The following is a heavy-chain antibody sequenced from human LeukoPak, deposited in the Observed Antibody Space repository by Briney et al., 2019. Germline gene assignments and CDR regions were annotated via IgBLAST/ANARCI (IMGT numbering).Heavy chain of an antibody. V-gene: IGHV3-21*01. CDR3: ASVPVWWTQSRRTFFDY. CDR2: ISSSSSYI. CDR1: GFTFSSYS. J-gene: IGHJ4*02. D-gene: IGHD1-26*01. Sequence: GGSLRLSCAASGFTFSSYSMNWVRQAPGKGLEWVSSISSSSSYIYYADSVKGRFTISRDNAKNSLYLQVNSLRAEDTAVYYCASVPVWWTQSRRTFFDYWGQGTLVTVSS.